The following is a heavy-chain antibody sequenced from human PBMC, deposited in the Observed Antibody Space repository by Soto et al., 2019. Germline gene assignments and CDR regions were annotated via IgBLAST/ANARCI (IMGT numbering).Heavy chain of an antibody. CDR1: GYTFTSYA. CDR3: ARVEGITGTPDAFDI. V-gene: IGHV1-3*01. J-gene: IGHJ3*02. CDR2: INAGNGNT. Sequence: ASVKVSCKASGYTFTSYAMHWVRQAPGQRLEWMGWINAGNGNTKYSQKFQGRVTITRDTSASTAYMELSSLRSEDTALYYCARVEGITGTPDAFDIWGQGTMVTVSS. D-gene: IGHD1-20*01.